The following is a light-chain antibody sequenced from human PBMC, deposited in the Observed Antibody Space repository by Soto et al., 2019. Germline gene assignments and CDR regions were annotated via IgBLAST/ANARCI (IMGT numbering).Light chain of an antibody. J-gene: IGLJ1*01. CDR1: SPNIGAGYE. CDR3: QSYDSSLSALYV. CDR2: DNN. V-gene: IGLV1-40*01. Sequence: QSVLTQPPSVSGAPGQRVTISCTGSSPNIGAGYEVNWYQHLPGTAPKLLIYDNNNRPSGVPDRFSGSKSGTSASLAITGLQAEDEAEYYCQSYDSSLSALYVFGTGTKVTVL.